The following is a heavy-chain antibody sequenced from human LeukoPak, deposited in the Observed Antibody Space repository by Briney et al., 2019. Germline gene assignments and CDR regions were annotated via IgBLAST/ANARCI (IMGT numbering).Heavy chain of an antibody. J-gene: IGHJ5*02. CDR3: ARDDCSSISCYHNWFDP. CDR2: IKQDGSEK. CDR1: GFTFSSYW. V-gene: IGHV3-7*01. Sequence: GGSLRLSCAASGFTFSSYWMSWVRQAPGKGLEWVANIKQDGSEKYYVDSVKGRFTISRDNAKNSLYLQMNSLRAEDTAVYYCARDDCSSISCYHNWFDPWGQGALVTVSS. D-gene: IGHD2-2*01.